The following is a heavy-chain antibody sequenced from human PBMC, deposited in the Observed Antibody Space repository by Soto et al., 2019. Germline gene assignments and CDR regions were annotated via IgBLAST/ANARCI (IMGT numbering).Heavy chain of an antibody. V-gene: IGHV3-7*03. CDR1: GFTFSSYW. J-gene: IGHJ4*02. CDR3: AREYYYDSSGYYSSDYFYY. CDR2: IKQDGSEK. D-gene: IGHD3-22*01. Sequence: EVQLVESGGGLVQPGGSLRLSCAASGFTFSSYWMSWVRQAPGKGLEWVANIKQDGSEKYYVDSVKGRFTISRDNAKNSLYLQMNSLRAEDTAVYYCAREYYYDSSGYYSSDYFYYWGQGTLVTVSS.